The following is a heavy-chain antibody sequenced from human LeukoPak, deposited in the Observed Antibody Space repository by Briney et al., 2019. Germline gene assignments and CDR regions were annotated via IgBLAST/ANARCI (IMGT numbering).Heavy chain of an antibody. CDR1: GYTFTSYY. D-gene: IGHD3-10*01. CDR2: INPRSSST. J-gene: IGHJ4*02. CDR3: AIRGFY. V-gene: IGHV1-46*01. Sequence: GASVKVSCKASGYTFTSYYIHWVRQAPGQGLEWMGIINPRSSSTTYAQKFQGRVTMTRDTSTSTVYMEVRSLRSEDAAVYYCAIRGFYWGQGTLVTVSS.